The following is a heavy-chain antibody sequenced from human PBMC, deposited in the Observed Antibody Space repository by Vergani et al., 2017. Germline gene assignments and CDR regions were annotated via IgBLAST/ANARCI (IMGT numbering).Heavy chain of an antibody. J-gene: IGHJ4*02. V-gene: IGHV4-4*02. CDR2: IYHSGST. D-gene: IGHD6-13*01. CDR3: ARDIAAAGTGY. Sequence: QVQLQESGPGLVKPSGTLSLTCAVSGGSLSSSNWWSWVRPPPGKGLAWIGEIYHSGSTNYNPSLKSRVTISVDTSKNQFSLKLSSVTAADTAVYYCARDIAAAGTGYWGQGTLVTVSS. CDR1: GGSLSSSNW.